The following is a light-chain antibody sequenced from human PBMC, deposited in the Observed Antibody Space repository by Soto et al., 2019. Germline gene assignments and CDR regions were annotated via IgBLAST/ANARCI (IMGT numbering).Light chain of an antibody. Sequence: EIVLTQSPGTLSLSPGKRATLSCRASQSVSSSYLAWYQQKPGQAPRLLIYAASSRATGIPDRFSGSGSGTDFTLTISRLEPEDFAMYYCQQYGSSPLTFGGGTKVEIK. J-gene: IGKJ4*01. CDR1: QSVSSSY. V-gene: IGKV3-20*01. CDR3: QQYGSSPLT. CDR2: AAS.